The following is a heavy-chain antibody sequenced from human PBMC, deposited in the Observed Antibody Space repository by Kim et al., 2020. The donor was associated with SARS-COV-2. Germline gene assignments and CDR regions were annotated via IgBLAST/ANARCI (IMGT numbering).Heavy chain of an antibody. D-gene: IGHD6-13*01. CDR2: ISNEGNNE. CDR3: AKPRSYSSSWYVAFDL. CDR1: GFTFSGFA. J-gene: IGHJ3*01. V-gene: IGHV3-30*18. Sequence: GGSLRLSCAASGFTFSGFAMHWVRQAPGKGLEWLAVISNEGNNEYYAASVKGRFTLSRDNSNNTLFLEVNSLRSEDTAVYFCAKPRSYSSSWYVAFDLWGEGTMVTVSS.